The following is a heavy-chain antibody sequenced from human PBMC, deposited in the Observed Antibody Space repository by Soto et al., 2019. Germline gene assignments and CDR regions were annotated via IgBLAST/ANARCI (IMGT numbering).Heavy chain of an antibody. CDR3: SSFYLGATPYVMYF. CDR1: GYTLTELS. J-gene: IGHJ6*02. D-gene: IGHD3-16*01. V-gene: IGHV1-24*01. Sequence: ASVKVSCKVSGYTLTELSMHWVRQAPGKGLEWMGGFDPEDGETIYAQKFQGRVTMTEDTSTDTAYMELSSLRSEDTAVYYCSSFYLGATPYVMYFWAQGPSVPASS. CDR2: FDPEDGET.